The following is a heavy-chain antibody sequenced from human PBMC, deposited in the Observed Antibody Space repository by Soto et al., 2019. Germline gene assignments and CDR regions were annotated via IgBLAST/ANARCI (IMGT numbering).Heavy chain of an antibody. J-gene: IGHJ4*02. Sequence: GGSLRLSCAASGFTFSSYGMHWVRQAPGKGLEWVAVISYDGSNKYYADSVKGRFTISRDNSKNTLYLQMNSLRAEDTAVYYCATEPSIGVVVAATLVRTGYWVQGTLVTVS. CDR1: GFTFSSYG. CDR2: ISYDGSNK. D-gene: IGHD2-15*01. V-gene: IGHV3-30*03. CDR3: ATEPSIGVVVAATLVRTGY.